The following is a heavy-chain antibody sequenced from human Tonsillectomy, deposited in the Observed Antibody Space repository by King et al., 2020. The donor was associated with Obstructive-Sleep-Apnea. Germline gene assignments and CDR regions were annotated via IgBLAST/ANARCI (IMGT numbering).Heavy chain of an antibody. D-gene: IGHD3-10*01. J-gene: IGHJ6*02. Sequence: VQLVESGGGLVQPGGSLRLSCAASGFTFSSYWMHWVRQVPGKGLVWVSRINSDGTNTSYADSVKGRFTISRDNAKKTLYLQMNSLRAEDTAVYYCARVGRYYYYGMDVWGQGTTVTVSS. CDR1: GFTFSSYW. CDR3: ARVGRYYYYGMDV. CDR2: INSDGTNT. V-gene: IGHV3-74*01.